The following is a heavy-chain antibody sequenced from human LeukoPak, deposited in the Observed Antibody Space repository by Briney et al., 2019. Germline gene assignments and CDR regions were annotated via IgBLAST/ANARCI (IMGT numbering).Heavy chain of an antibody. Sequence: PGGSPRLSCVASGFTFSIYTMSWVRQAPGKGLEWVSSITSSSSSIYSADSVKGRLTISRDNAKNSLYLEMNSLRDEDTAVYYCARGLAWGAYWGQGTLVTVSS. CDR2: ITSSSSSI. D-gene: IGHD4/OR15-4a*01. J-gene: IGHJ4*02. V-gene: IGHV3-21*01. CDR3: ARGLAWGAY. CDR1: GFTFSIYT.